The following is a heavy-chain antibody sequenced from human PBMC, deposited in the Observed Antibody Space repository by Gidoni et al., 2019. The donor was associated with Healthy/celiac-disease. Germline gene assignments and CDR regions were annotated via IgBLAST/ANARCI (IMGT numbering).Heavy chain of an antibody. CDR2: INHSGST. Sequence: QVQLQQWGAGLLKPSETLSLTCAVYGGSFSGYYWSWIRQPPGKGLEWIGEINHSGSTNYNPSLKSRVTISVDTSKNQFSLKLSSVTAADTAVYYCNVWGSYRLARRDYWGQGTLVTVSX. J-gene: IGHJ4*02. CDR1: GGSFSGYY. D-gene: IGHD3-16*02. CDR3: NVWGSYRLARRDY. V-gene: IGHV4-34*01.